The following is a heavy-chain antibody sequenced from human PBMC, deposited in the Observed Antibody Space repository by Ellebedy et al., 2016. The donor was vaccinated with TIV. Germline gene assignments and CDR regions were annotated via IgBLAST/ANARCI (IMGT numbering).Heavy chain of an antibody. CDR3: SAAYGRVTPAY. J-gene: IGHJ4*02. CDR1: GGSVSSANYY. CDR2: IYSSGRT. D-gene: IGHD4-17*01. V-gene: IGHV4-61*01. Sequence: MPSETLSLTCTVPGGSVSSANYYWTWFRQPPGKGLEWIGYIYSSGRTDYKHSLKSRMAISVDTSRNQISLKLSSVPAADTVVYYCSAAYGRVTPAYWGQGTLVTVSS.